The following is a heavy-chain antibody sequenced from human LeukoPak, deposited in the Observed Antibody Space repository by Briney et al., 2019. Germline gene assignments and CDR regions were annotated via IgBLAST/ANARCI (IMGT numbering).Heavy chain of an antibody. V-gene: IGHV1-8*01. CDR2: MNPNSGNT. D-gene: IGHD1-26*01. J-gene: IGHJ6*03. CDR3: ARGRSGSYLYYYYMDV. CDR1: GYTFTSYD. Sequence: ASVKVSCKASGYTFTSYDINWVRQATGQGLEWMGWMNPNSGNTGYAQKFQGRVTMTRNTSISTAYMELSSLRSEDTAVYYCARGRSGSYLYYYYMDVWGKGTTVTVSS.